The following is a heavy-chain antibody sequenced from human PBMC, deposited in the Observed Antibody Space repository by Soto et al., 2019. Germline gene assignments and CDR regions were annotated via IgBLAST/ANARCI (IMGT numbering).Heavy chain of an antibody. CDR3: AADSPNYCSGGSCSYNWFDP. CDR2: IVVGSGNT. V-gene: IGHV1-58*01. J-gene: IGHJ5*02. D-gene: IGHD2-15*01. CDR1: GFTFTSSA. Sequence: ASVKVSCKASGFTFTSSAVQWVRQARGQRLEWIGWIVVGSGNTNYAQKFQERVTITRDMSTSTDYMELSSLRSEDTAVYYCAADSPNYCSGGSCSYNWFDPWGQGTLLTVS.